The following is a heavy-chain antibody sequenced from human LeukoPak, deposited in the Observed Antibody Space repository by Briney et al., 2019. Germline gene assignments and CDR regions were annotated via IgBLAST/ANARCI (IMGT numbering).Heavy chain of an antibody. Sequence: GGSLRLSCAASGFTFSTYWMSWVRQAPGKGLEWVANINQDGSDKYYVDSVKGRFTISRDNSKNTLYLQMGSLRAEDMAIYYCAREVYGMDVWGRGTTVTVSS. V-gene: IGHV3-7*01. CDR2: INQDGSDK. CDR3: AREVYGMDV. CDR1: GFTFSTYW. J-gene: IGHJ6*02.